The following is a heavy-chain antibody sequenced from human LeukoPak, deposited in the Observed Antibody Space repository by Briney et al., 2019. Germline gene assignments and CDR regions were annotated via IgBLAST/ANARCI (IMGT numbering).Heavy chain of an antibody. CDR3: ARTHYDFWSGTTP. V-gene: IGHV3-30*14. J-gene: IGHJ5*02. CDR2: ISYDGSNK. Sequence: PGGSLRLSCAASGFTFSSYAMHWVRQAPGKGLEWVAVISYDGSNKYYADSVKGRFTISRDNSKNTLYLQMNSLRAEDTAVYYCARTHYDFWSGTTPWGQGTLVTVSS. CDR1: GFTFSSYA. D-gene: IGHD3-3*01.